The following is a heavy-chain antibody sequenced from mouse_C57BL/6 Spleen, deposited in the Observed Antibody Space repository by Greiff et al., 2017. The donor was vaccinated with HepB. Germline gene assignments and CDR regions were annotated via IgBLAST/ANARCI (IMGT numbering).Heavy chain of an antibody. CDR1: GYTFTSYD. D-gene: IGHD2-1*01. V-gene: IGHV1-85*01. Sequence: VMLVESGPELVKPGASVKLSCKASGYTFTSYDINWVKQRPGQGLEWIGWIYPRDGSTKYNEKFKGKATLTVDTSSSTAYMELHSLTSEDSAVYFCARGGGNYGFAYWGQGTLVTVSA. CDR2: IYPRDGST. J-gene: IGHJ3*01. CDR3: ARGGGNYGFAY.